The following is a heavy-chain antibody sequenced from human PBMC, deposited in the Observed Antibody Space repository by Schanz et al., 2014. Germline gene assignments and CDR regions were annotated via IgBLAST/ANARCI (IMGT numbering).Heavy chain of an antibody. D-gene: IGHD3-22*01. CDR3: ARDIQYHYDTSGPVGAFDI. CDR2: IITILGME. Sequence: QVQLVQSGAEVKKPGSSVKVSCKASGGTFSSYAFSWVRQAPGQGLEWMGKIITILGMENYAQKFQGRVTITADISTSTAYMDLSSLRSDDTAVYYCARDIQYHYDTSGPVGAFDIWGQGTVVTVSS. J-gene: IGHJ3*02. V-gene: IGHV1-69*04. CDR1: GGTFSSYA.